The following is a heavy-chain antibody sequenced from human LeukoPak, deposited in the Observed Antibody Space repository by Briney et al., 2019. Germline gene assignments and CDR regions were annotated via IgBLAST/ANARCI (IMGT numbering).Heavy chain of an antibody. CDR1: GFTFSSYE. CDR2: ISSSGSTI. Sequence: QAGGSLRLSCAASGFTFSSYEMNWVRQAPGKGLEWVSYISSSGSTIYYADSVKGRFTISRDNAKNSLYLQMNSLRAEDTAVYYCARGAYGSGSLGLWETYYFYYMDVWGKGTTVTISS. V-gene: IGHV3-48*03. J-gene: IGHJ6*03. CDR3: ARGAYGSGSLGLWETYYFYYMDV. D-gene: IGHD3-10*01.